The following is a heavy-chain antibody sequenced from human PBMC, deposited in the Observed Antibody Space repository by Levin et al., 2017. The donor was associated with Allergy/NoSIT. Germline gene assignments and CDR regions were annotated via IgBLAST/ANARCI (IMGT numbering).Heavy chain of an antibody. CDR3: ARAVNNDYFLDY. CDR2: IYYSGST. V-gene: IGHV4-59*01. Sequence: SETLSLTCTVSGGSISSYYWSWIRQPPGKGLEWIGYIYYSGSTNYNPSLKSRVTISVDTSKNQFSLKLSSVTAADTAVYYCARAVNNDYFLDYWGQGTLVTVSS. D-gene: IGHD2/OR15-2a*01. CDR1: GGSISSYY. J-gene: IGHJ4*02.